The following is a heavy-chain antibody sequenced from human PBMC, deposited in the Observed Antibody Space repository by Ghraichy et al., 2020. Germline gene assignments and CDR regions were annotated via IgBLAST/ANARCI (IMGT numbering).Heavy chain of an antibody. D-gene: IGHD4-23*01. CDR2: ISGSSDSS. J-gene: IGHJ4*02. V-gene: IGHV3-23*01. Sequence: GSLNISCAASGFTFSSYVMNWVRQAPGKGLEWVSSISGSSDSSYYADSVKGRFTISRDNSKNTLYLQMNSLRAEDTAIYYCAKGTYGGYLGGDIDYWGQGTLVTVSS. CDR1: GFTFSSYV. CDR3: AKGTYGGYLGGDIDY.